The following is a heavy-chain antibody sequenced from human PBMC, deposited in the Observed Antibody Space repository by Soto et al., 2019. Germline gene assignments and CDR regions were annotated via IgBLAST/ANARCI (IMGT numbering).Heavy chain of an antibody. CDR2: IYYNGST. CDR3: ARDLPKDDYYGMDV. CDR1: GGSISRDDYY. V-gene: IGHV4-30-4*01. J-gene: IGHJ6*01. Sequence: QVQLQESGPGLVKPSQTLSLTCTVSGGSISRDDYYWIWIRQPPGKDLEGIGNIYYNGSTNYNPSLTSRLTIPADTSNQQLSLKLTSVTAADTAVYFCARDLPKDDYYGMDVWGQGTTVTVSS.